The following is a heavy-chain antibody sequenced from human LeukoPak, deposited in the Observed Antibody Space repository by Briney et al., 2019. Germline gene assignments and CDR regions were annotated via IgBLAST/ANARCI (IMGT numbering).Heavy chain of an antibody. D-gene: IGHD6-6*01. CDR2: INHSGST. CDR1: GGSFSGYY. V-gene: IGHV4-34*01. Sequence: SETLSLTCAVYGGSFSGYYWGWIRQPPGKGLEWIGEINHSGSTNYNPSLKSRVTISVDTSKNRFSLKLSSVTAADTAVYYCARPYSSSSPSWFDPWGQGTLVTVSS. J-gene: IGHJ5*02. CDR3: ARPYSSSSPSWFDP.